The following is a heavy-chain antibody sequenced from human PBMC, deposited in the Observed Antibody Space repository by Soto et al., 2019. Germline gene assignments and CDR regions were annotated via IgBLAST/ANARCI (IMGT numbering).Heavy chain of an antibody. CDR1: GDTSSNYG. J-gene: IGHJ6*02. CDR2: ILPVFGTT. CDR3: ARDPDEVVGTDYHYYGMDV. Sequence: EASVKVSCKASGDTSSNYGVSWVRQAPGQGLEWMGGILPVFGTTTYARNFQGRITITADKSTSTVYMELTSLRSDDTATYYCARDPDEVVGTDYHYYGMDVWDQGATVTVSS. D-gene: IGHD1-26*01. V-gene: IGHV1-69*06.